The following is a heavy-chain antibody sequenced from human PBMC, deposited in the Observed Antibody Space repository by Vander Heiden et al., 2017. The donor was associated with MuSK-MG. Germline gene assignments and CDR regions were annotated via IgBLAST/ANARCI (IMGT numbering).Heavy chain of an antibody. CDR2: VNPSGHVT. Sequence: EVQLLVSWGGLLQPGGSLRLSCEASGFTFSYYAMRLLRQSPAKGLEWLSTVNPSGHVTFYEDSVRGRLTISRDNSKNTLYLQMNSLSGEDTAIYYCARDFGGSGYSYKDYWGQGTLVTVSS. J-gene: IGHJ4*02. V-gene: IGHV3-23*01. D-gene: IGHD5-18*01. CDR1: GFTFSYYA. CDR3: ARDFGGSGYSYKDY.